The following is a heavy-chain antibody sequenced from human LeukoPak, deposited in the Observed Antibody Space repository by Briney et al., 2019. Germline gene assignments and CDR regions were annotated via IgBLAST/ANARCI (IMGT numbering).Heavy chain of an antibody. CDR3: TRDVTVTLDD. D-gene: IGHD4-17*01. CDR1: GFTFGDYA. J-gene: IGHJ4*02. CDR2: IRSKAYGGTT. V-gene: IGHV3-49*04. Sequence: GGSLRLSCTASGFTFGDYAMSWVRQAPGKGLEWVGFIRSKAYGGTTEYAASVKGRFTISRDDSKTIAYLQMNSLKTEDTAVYYCTRDVTVTLDDWGQGTLVTVSS.